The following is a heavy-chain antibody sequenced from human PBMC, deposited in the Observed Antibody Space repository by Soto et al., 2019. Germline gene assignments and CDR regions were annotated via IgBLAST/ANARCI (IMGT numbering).Heavy chain of an antibody. J-gene: IGHJ6*01. CDR1: GFTFSSYG. CDR3: AKEIIGYCSSTSCYGGMDV. D-gene: IGHD2-2*01. V-gene: IGHV3-30*18. Sequence: QVQLVESGGGVVQPGRSLRLSCAASGFTFSSYGMHWVRQAPGKGLEWVAVISYDGSNKYYADSVKGRFTISRDNSKNTLYLQMNSLRAEDTAVYYCAKEIIGYCSSTSCYGGMDVW. CDR2: ISYDGSNK.